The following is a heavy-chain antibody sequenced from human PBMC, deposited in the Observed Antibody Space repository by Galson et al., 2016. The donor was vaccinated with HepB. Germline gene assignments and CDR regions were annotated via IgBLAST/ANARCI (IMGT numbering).Heavy chain of an antibody. V-gene: IGHV3-72*01. CDR2: IRKRSNGYTT. Sequence: SLRLSCAASGFSFSEHYMDWVRLAPGKGLEWVGRIRKRSNGYTTEYGGSVKGRFSVSRDDSENSLYLHMERLKSEDTAIYYCARVNSFIRDIGTLDLWGRGTLVTVSS. CDR3: ARVNSFIRDIGTLDL. D-gene: IGHD5-12*01. CDR1: GFSFSEHY. J-gene: IGHJ3*01.